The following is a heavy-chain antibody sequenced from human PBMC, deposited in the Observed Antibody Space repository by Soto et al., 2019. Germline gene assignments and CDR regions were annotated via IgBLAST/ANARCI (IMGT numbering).Heavy chain of an antibody. CDR3: ARGPPYFDRLVPVGVSYNWFDP. Sequence: SETLSLTCAVYGGSFSGYYWSWIRQPPGKGLEWIGEINHSGSTNYNPSLKSRVTISVDTSKNQFSLKLSSVTAADTAVYYCARGPPYFDRLVPVGVSYNWFDPWGQGTLVTVSS. J-gene: IGHJ5*02. CDR1: GGSFSGYY. D-gene: IGHD6-19*01. V-gene: IGHV4-34*01. CDR2: INHSGST.